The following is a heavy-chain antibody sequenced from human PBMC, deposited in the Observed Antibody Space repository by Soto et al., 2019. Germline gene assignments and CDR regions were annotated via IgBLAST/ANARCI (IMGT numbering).Heavy chain of an antibody. D-gene: IGHD4-17*01. CDR2: IKQDGSEK. V-gene: IGHV3-7*03. J-gene: IGHJ2*01. CDR1: GFTFSSYW. Sequence: EVPLVESVGGLVQPGGSLRLSGEDSGFTFSSYWMSWVRQAPGKGLEWVANIKQDGSEKYYVDSVKGRFTISRDNAKNSLYLQMNSLRSEDTAVYYCARGLGDYSHWYLDLWGRGTLVTVS. CDR3: ARGLGDYSHWYLDL.